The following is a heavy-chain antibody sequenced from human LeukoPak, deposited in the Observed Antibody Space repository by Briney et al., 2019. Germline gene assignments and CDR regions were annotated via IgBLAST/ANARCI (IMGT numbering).Heavy chain of an antibody. CDR1: GFTFDDYT. CDR2: ISWDGGST. J-gene: IGHJ4*02. V-gene: IGHV3-43*01. D-gene: IGHD3-9*01. Sequence: GGSLRLSCAASGFTFDDYTMHWVRQAPGKGLEWVSLISWDGGSTYYADSVKGRFTISRDNSKNSLYLQMNSLRTEDTALYYCAKVLNNYDIQGGFDYWGQGTLVTVSS. CDR3: AKVLNNYDIQGGFDY.